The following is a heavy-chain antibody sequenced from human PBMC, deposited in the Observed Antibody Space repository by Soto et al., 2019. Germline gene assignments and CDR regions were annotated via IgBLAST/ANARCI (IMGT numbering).Heavy chain of an antibody. CDR1: GFTFTSYS. Sequence: EVQLLESGGGWVQPGGSLRLSCAASGFTFTSYSMSWVRQAPGKGLEWVSGISGNGGNSYYADSVKGRFTIYRDNSKNTLYLQMNSLRAEDTAVYYCAKDSWNWYYFDNWGQGTLVTVSS. V-gene: IGHV3-23*01. CDR3: AKDSWNWYYFDN. CDR2: ISGNGGNS. D-gene: IGHD1-7*01. J-gene: IGHJ4*02.